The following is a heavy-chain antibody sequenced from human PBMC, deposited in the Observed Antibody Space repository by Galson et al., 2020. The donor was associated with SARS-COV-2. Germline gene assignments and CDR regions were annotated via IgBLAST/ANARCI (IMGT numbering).Heavy chain of an antibody. CDR2: IKQDGSDT. CDR3: ARDQDGYNDF. CDR1: GFTFSSFW. V-gene: IGHV3-7*01. D-gene: IGHD5-12*01. Sequence: PRGSMRLSCAGSGFTFSSFWMSWVRQAPGKGLEWVANIKQDGSDTYYADSVKGRFTITSDNAKNSLYLQMNSLRAEDTAVYYCARDQDGYNDFWGQGTLVTVSS. J-gene: IGHJ4*02.